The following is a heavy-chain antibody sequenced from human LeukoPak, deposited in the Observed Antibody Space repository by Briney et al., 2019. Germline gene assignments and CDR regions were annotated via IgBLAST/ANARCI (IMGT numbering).Heavy chain of an antibody. J-gene: IGHJ5*02. CDR1: GFTFSTYA. D-gene: IGHD3-3*01. V-gene: IGHV3-23*01. CDR2: TSGSGTNT. CDR3: AQNPHHDFWSGHSHWLAP. Sequence: PGGSLRLSCTASGFTFSTYAMSWVRQAPGKGLEGVAATSGSGTNTHSADLVTGRYTTYRDNSKNTLYLQMTRLTDEDTAVSSCAQNPHHDFWSGHSHWLAPWGQGTLVTVSS.